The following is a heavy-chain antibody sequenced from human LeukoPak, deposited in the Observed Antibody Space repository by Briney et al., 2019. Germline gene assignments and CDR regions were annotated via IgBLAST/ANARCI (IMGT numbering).Heavy chain of an antibody. CDR2: ISYDGSNK. V-gene: IGHV3-30*04. CDR3: ASGKYRYGDNWFDP. J-gene: IGHJ5*02. CDR1: GFTFSSYA. D-gene: IGHD5-18*01. Sequence: PGRSLRLPCAASGFTFSSYAMHWVRQAPGKGLEWVAVISYDGSNKYYADSVKGRFTISRDNSKNTLYLQMNSLRAEDTAVYFCASGKYRYGDNWFDPWGQGTLVTVSS.